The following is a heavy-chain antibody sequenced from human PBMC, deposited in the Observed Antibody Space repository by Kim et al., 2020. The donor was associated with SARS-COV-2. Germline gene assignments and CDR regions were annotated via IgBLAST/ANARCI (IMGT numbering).Heavy chain of an antibody. CDR1: GFTFSSYA. Sequence: GGSLRLSCAASGFTFSSYAMHWVRQAPGKGLEWVTVICYDGSNKYYADSVKGRFTISRDNSKNTLYLQMNSPRAEDTAVYYCAKNFAIAVAGTSYFQHWGQRTLGTVSS. CDR3: AKNFAIAVAGTSYFQH. V-gene: IGHV3-33*06. D-gene: IGHD6-19*01. CDR2: ICYDGSNK. J-gene: IGHJ1*01.